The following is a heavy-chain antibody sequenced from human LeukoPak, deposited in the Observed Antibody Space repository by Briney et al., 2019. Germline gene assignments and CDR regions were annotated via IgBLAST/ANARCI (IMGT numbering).Heavy chain of an antibody. Sequence: ASVKVSCKASGYTFTGYYMHWVRQAPGQGLEWMGWINPNSGGTNYAQKFQGRVTMTRDTSISTAYMELSRLRSDDTAVYYCARIYCSSTSCYPHDALDIWGQGTMVTVSS. D-gene: IGHD2-2*01. CDR1: GYTFTGYY. V-gene: IGHV1-2*02. CDR3: ARIYCSSTSCYPHDALDI. J-gene: IGHJ3*02. CDR2: INPNSGGT.